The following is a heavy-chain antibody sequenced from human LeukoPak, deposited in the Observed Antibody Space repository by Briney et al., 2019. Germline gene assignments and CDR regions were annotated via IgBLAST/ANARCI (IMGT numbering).Heavy chain of an antibody. V-gene: IGHV1-18*01. CDR2: ISAYNGYT. Sequence: ASVKVSCKTSGYTFTNYDIYWVRQAPGQGLECMGWISAYNGYTRYAQKFQDRVTMTTDTSTSTAYLDLRSLRSDDTAVYYCARDLTHRRNYDNSGYQIVPAFWGQGTLVTVSS. CDR1: GYTFTNYD. D-gene: IGHD3-22*01. J-gene: IGHJ4*02. CDR3: ARDLTHRRNYDNSGYQIVPAF.